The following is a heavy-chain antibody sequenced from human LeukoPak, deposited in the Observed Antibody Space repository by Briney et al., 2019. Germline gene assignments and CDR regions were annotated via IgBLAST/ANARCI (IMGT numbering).Heavy chain of an antibody. J-gene: IGHJ4*02. D-gene: IGHD2-21*02. Sequence: PSETLSLTCAVYGGSFSGYYWSWIRQPPGKGLEWIGEINHSGSTNYNPSLKSRVTISVDTSKNQFSLKLSSVTAADTAVYYCARRLVVTAGSFDYWGQGTLVTVSS. CDR1: GGSFSGYY. CDR3: ARRLVVTAGSFDY. V-gene: IGHV4-34*01. CDR2: INHSGST.